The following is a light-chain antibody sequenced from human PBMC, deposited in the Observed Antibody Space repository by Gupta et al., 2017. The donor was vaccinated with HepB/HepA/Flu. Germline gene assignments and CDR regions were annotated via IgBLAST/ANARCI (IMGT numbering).Light chain of an antibody. CDR1: RLRNYY. V-gene: IGLV3-19*01. CDR3: NCRDSSGNVV. CDR2: GNN. J-gene: IGLJ2*01. Sequence: SSELTQDPPVSVALGQTVRITYQGDRLRNYYASWFQQKPGQAPKLVLYGNNIRPSGIPDRLSGSNPGNTASLTIAGTQAEDEADYYCNCRDSSGNVVFGGGTRLTVL.